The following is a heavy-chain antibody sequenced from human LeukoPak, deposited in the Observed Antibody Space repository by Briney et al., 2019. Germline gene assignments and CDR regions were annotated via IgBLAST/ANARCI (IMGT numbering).Heavy chain of an antibody. Sequence: ASVKVSRKASGGTLRSGNINWVRQAPGPRVEWMGRIVPMPDITTYSQTFQGRVTITADKSTSTAYMELSSLTSEDTAVYYCARASDLVTTWDYFDSWGQGSLVIVSS. D-gene: IGHD4-17*01. V-gene: IGHV1-69*02. CDR1: GGTLRSGN. CDR2: IVPMPDIT. J-gene: IGHJ4*02. CDR3: ARASDLVTTWDYFDS.